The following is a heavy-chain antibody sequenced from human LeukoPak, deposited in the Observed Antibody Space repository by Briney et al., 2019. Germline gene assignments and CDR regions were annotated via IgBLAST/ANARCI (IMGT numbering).Heavy chain of an antibody. Sequence: GGSLRLSCAASGFTFDNYGMSWVRQAPGKGLEWVSGINWNGGSTGYADSVKGRFTISRDNAKNSLYLQMNSLRAEDTALYYCARIDTYYYDSSGYYSAFDIWGQGTIVTVSS. V-gene: IGHV3-20*04. D-gene: IGHD3-22*01. CDR1: GFTFDNYG. J-gene: IGHJ3*02. CDR3: ARIDTYYYDSSGYYSAFDI. CDR2: INWNGGST.